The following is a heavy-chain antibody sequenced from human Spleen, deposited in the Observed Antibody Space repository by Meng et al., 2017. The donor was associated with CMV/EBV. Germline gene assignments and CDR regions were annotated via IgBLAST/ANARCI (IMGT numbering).Heavy chain of an antibody. CDR1: GGSISSYY. D-gene: IGHD3-3*01. J-gene: IGHJ6*02. CDR3: ARGSGTILSPMDV. V-gene: IGHV4-59*12. Sequence: GSLRLSCTVSGGSISSYYWSWIRQPPGKGLEWIGYIYYSGSTYYNPPLKSRVTISVDTSKNQFSLKLSSVTAADTAVYYCARGSGTILSPMDVWGQGTTVTVSS. CDR2: IYYSGST.